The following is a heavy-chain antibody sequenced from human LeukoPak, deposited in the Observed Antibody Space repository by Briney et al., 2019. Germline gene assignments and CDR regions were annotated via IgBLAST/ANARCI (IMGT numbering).Heavy chain of an antibody. D-gene: IGHD6-13*01. CDR1: GGSISSSNW. CDR3: AGVTTAGTGPDY. CDR2: IYHSGST. J-gene: IGHJ4*02. V-gene: IGHV4-4*02. Sequence: SGTLSLTCAVSGGSISSSNWGCWVRQPPGKGLEWIGEIYHSGSTNYNPSLKSRVTISVDTTKNQLSLKLISVTAADTAVYFCAGVTTAGTGPDYWGQGTLVTVSS.